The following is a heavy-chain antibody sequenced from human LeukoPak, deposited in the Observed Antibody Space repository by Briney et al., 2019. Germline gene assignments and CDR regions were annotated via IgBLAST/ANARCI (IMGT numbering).Heavy chain of an antibody. J-gene: IGHJ5*02. D-gene: IGHD3-3*01. CDR1: GFTFSSYA. CDR2: ISGSDVRT. Sequence: GGSLRLSCAASGFTFSSYAMNWVRQAPGKGLEWVWTISGSDVRTYYADSVKGRFTISRDNSKNTVHLQMNSLRAEDTAVYYCAKRVFGVVSNWFDPWGQGTLVTVSS. CDR3: AKRVFGVVSNWFDP. V-gene: IGHV3-23*01.